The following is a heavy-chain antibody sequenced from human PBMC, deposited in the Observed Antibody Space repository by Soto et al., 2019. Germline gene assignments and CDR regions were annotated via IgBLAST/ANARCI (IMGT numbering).Heavy chain of an antibody. V-gene: IGHV1-69*01. J-gene: IGHJ4*02. CDR2: IIPIFGTA. Sequence: QVQLVQSGAEVNKPGSSVKVSCQASGGTFSSSAISWVRQAPGQGLEWMGGIIPIFGTANYAQKFQGRVTITADESTSTAYMELSSLRSEDTAVYYWASSTNTGTTFLDYWGQGTLVTVSS. D-gene: IGHD4-17*01. CDR3: ASSTNTGTTFLDY. CDR1: GGTFSSSA.